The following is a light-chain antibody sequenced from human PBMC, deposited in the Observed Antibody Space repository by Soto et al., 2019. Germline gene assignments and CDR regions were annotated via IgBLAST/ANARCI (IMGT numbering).Light chain of an antibody. V-gene: IGLV3-1*01. Sequence: SYELTQPPSVSVSPGQTASITCSGDKLGDKYACWYQQKPGQSPVLVIYQDSKRPSGIPERFSGSNSGNTATLTISGTQDMDEDEYSCQAWDSSTGAFGTGTKLTV. CDR1: KLGDKY. CDR2: QDS. CDR3: QAWDSSTGA. J-gene: IGLJ1*01.